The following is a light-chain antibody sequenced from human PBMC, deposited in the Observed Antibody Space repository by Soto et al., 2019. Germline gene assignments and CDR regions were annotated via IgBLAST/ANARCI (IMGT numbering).Light chain of an antibody. V-gene: IGKV3-15*01. CDR3: QQYNNWLALT. CDR2: GAS. CDR1: QSVSSN. Sequence: IVMTQSQATLSVSPGERATLSCRASQSVSSNLAWYQQKPGQAPRLLIYGASTRATGIPARFSGSGSGTEFTLTISSLQSEDFAVYYCQQYNNWLALTFGGGTKVDIK. J-gene: IGKJ4*01.